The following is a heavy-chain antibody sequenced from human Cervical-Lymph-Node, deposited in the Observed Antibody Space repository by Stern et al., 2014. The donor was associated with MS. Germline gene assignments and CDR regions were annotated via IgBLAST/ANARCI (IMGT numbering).Heavy chain of an antibody. D-gene: IGHD2-2*01. J-gene: IGHJ5*02. CDR1: GGSISSSSYY. CDR2: IYYSGST. Sequence: QLQLQESGPGLVKPSETLSLTCTVSGGSISSSSYYWGWIRQPPGKGLEWIGSIYYSGSTYYNPSLKSRVTISVDTSKNQFSLKLSSVTAADTAVYYCARRVGYQLQTTTVYRFDPWGQGTLVTVSS. V-gene: IGHV4-39*01. CDR3: ARRVGYQLQTTTVYRFDP.